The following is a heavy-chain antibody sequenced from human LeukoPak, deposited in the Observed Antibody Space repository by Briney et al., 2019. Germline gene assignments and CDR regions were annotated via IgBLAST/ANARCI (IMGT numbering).Heavy chain of an antibody. Sequence: SETLSLTCTVSGGSISSSSYYWGWIRQPPGKGLEWIGSIYYSGSTYYNPSLKSRVTISVDTSKSQFSLKLSSVTAADTAVYYCARHYSNYLNWFDPWGQGTLVTVSS. D-gene: IGHD4-11*01. CDR2: IYYSGST. V-gene: IGHV4-39*01. J-gene: IGHJ5*02. CDR3: ARHYSNYLNWFDP. CDR1: GGSISSSSYY.